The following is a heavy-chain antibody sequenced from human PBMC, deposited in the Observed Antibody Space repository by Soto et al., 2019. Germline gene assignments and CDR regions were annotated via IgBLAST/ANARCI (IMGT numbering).Heavy chain of an antibody. V-gene: IGHV1-8*01. D-gene: IGHD5-12*01. Sequence: ASVKVSCKASGYTFTSYDINWVRQATGQGLEWMGWMNPNSGNTGYAQKFQGRVTMTRNTSISTAYMELSSLRSEDTAVYYCARGAFDRYSVYDPSGGYGMDVWGQGTTVTVSS. CDR3: ARGAFDRYSVYDPSGGYGMDV. CDR2: MNPNSGNT. CDR1: GYTFTSYD. J-gene: IGHJ6*02.